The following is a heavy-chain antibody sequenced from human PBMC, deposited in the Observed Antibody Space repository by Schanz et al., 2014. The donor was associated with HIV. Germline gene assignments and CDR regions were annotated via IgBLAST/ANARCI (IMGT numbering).Heavy chain of an antibody. J-gene: IGHJ4*02. CDR1: GFTFSNFA. Sequence: QVQLVESGGGVVQPGRSLRLSCAASGFTFSNFAMHWVRQAPGKGLEWAAVISNDGSNKYYTDSVKGRFTISRDNSKNTVYLQMNSLRPEDTAVYYCAKAAVTDYLDYWGQGTLVTVSS. CDR3: AKAAVTDYLDY. D-gene: IGHD2-21*02. CDR2: ISNDGSNK. V-gene: IGHV3-30-3*02.